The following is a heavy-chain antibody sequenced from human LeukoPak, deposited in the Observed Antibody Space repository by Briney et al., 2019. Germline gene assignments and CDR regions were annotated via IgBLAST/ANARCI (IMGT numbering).Heavy chain of an antibody. CDR3: ARDRLVGATTVSY. CDR1: GFTFTNYA. Sequence: GGSLRLSCAASGFTFTNYAMSWVRQAPGKGLEWVSSISSSSSYIYYVDSVKGRFTISRDNAKNSLYLQMNSLRAEDTAVYYCARDRLVGATTVSYWGQGTLVTVSS. D-gene: IGHD1-26*01. V-gene: IGHV3-21*01. J-gene: IGHJ4*02. CDR2: ISSSSSYI.